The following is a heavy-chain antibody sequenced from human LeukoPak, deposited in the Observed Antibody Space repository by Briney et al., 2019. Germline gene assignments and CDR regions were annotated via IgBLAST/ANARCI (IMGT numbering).Heavy chain of an antibody. J-gene: IGHJ2*01. CDR3: ARIYYSRSYDYWYFDL. D-gene: IGHD6-13*01. Sequence: PSETLSLTCAVYGGSFSGYYWSWIRQPPGKGLEWIGEINHSGSTNYNPSLKSRVTISVDTSKNQFSLKLRYVTAADTAVYYCARIYYSRSYDYWYFDLWGRGTLVTVSS. CDR1: GGSFSGYY. CDR2: INHSGST. V-gene: IGHV4-34*01.